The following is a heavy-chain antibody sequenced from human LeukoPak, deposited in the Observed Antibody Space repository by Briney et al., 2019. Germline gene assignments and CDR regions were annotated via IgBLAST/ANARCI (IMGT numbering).Heavy chain of an antibody. J-gene: IGHJ5*02. CDR2: IWYDGSNK. D-gene: IGHD3-22*01. CDR1: GFTFSSYG. Sequence: GRSLRLSCAASGFTFSSYGMHWVRQAPGKGLEWVAVIWYDGSNKYYADSVKGRFTNSRDNSKNTLYLQMNSLRAEDTAVYYCANAKRPYYYDSSGPPSPWGQGTLVTVSS. V-gene: IGHV3-33*06. CDR3: ANAKRPYYYDSSGPPSP.